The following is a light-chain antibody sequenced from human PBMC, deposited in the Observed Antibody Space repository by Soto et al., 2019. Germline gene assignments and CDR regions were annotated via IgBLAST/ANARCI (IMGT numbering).Light chain of an antibody. CDR2: EVS. CDR3: SSYTSSSTLWV. Sequence: QSVLTQPASVSGSPGQSITISCTGTSSDVGGYNYVSWYQQHPGKAPKLLIYEVSNRPSRVSNRFSGSKSGNMASLTISGLQAEDEADYYCSSYTSSSTLWVFGGGTKVTVL. J-gene: IGLJ3*02. V-gene: IGLV2-14*01. CDR1: SSDVGGYNY.